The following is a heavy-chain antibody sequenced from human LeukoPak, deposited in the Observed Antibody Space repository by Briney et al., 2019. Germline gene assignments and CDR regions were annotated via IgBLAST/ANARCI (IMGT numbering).Heavy chain of an antibody. D-gene: IGHD3-3*01. J-gene: IGHJ5*02. CDR3: AREITIFGVVIIPVGWFDP. CDR2: INAGNGNT. Sequence: ASVKVSCKAAGYTFTSYAMHWVRQAPGQRLEWMGWINAGNGNTKYSQKFQGRVTITRDTSASTAYMELSSLRSEDTAVYYCAREITIFGVVIIPVGWFDPWGQGTLVTVSS. CDR1: GYTFTSYA. V-gene: IGHV1-3*01.